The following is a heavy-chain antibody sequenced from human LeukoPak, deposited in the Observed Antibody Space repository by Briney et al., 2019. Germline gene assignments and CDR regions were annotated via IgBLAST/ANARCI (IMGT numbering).Heavy chain of an antibody. D-gene: IGHD6-19*01. CDR3: ARRYSSGWYTNAEYFQH. CDR2: IDPSDSFT. Sequence: GDSLKISCKGSGYSFTSYWISWVRQMPGKGLEWMGRIDPSDSFTNYSPSFQGHVTISVDTSTSTAYLQWSSLKASDTAMYYCARRYSSGWYTNAEYFQHWGQGTLVTVSS. CDR1: GYSFTSYW. V-gene: IGHV5-10-1*01. J-gene: IGHJ1*01.